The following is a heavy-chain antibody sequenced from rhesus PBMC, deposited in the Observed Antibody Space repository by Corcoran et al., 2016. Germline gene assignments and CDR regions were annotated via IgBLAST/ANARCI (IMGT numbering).Heavy chain of an antibody. CDR3: ARSGGKHWCFDL. J-gene: IGHJ2*01. Sequence: QVKLQQWGEGLVKPSETLSLTCAVYGGSISGYYWSWIRQPPGKGLEWIGYIYGKRVSTNQHPSLNNLGTISKDTSKNQFSLNVTSATAADTATYYCARSGGKHWCFDLWGPGTPITISS. CDR1: GGSISGYY. D-gene: IGHD2-39*02. V-gene: IGHV4-73*01. CDR2: IYGKRVST.